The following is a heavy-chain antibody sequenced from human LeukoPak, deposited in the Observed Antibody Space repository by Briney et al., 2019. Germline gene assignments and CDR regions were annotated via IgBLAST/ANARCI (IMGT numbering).Heavy chain of an antibody. D-gene: IGHD6-13*01. Sequence: NSSETLSLTCTVSGGSISSYYWSWIRQPAGKGLEWIGRIYTSGSTNYNPSLKSRVTMSVDTSKNQFSLKLSSVTAADTAVYYCARRSVSSSWSWFDPWGQGTLVTVSP. J-gene: IGHJ5*02. CDR2: IYTSGST. CDR1: GGSISSYY. V-gene: IGHV4-4*07. CDR3: ARRSVSSSWSWFDP.